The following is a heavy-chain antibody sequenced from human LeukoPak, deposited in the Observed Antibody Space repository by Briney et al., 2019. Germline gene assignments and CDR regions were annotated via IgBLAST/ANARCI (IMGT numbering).Heavy chain of an antibody. CDR1: GYTFTGYY. J-gene: IGHJ3*02. D-gene: IGHD2-21*02. V-gene: IGHV1-2*06. CDR3: ARPYSYCGGDCPSWAFDI. Sequence: ASVKVSCKASGYTFTGYYMHWVRQAPGQGLEWMGRINPNSGVTNYAQTFQGRVTMTRDTSISTAYMELSRLRSDDTAVYYCARPYSYCGGDCPSWAFDIWGQGTMVTVSS. CDR2: INPNSGVT.